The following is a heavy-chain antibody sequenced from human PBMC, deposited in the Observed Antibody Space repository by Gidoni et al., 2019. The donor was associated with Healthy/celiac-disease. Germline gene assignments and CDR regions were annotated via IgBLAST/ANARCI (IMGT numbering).Heavy chain of an antibody. CDR3: AKGGRTMVLVVADP. Sequence: DVQLVESGGGLVQPGRSLMLSCAATGVPCDDYAMHWVRQAPGQGLKWVSGISRNSGSRGYADSVKGRFTFSRDNAKNSLYLQMNSLRAEDTAVYYCAKGGRTMVLVVADPWGQGTLVTVSS. V-gene: IGHV3-9*01. CDR1: GVPCDDYA. J-gene: IGHJ5*02. D-gene: IGHD3-10*01. CDR2: ISRNSGSR.